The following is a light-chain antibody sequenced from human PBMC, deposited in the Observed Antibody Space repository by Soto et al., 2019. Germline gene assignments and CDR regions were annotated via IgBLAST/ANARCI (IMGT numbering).Light chain of an antibody. Sequence: EIVLTQSPGTLSLSPGERATLSCRASQSVSSSFLAWYQQKPGQAPRLLIYGASSRATGIPDRFSGSGSGTDLPPTIRRPGPGDFSGDYCQQYGSSPLTFGGGTKVEIK. CDR3: QQYGSSPLT. J-gene: IGKJ4*01. CDR2: GAS. CDR1: QSVSSSF. V-gene: IGKV3-20*01.